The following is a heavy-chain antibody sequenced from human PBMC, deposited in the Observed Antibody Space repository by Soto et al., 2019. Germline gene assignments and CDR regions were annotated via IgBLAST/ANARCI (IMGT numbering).Heavy chain of an antibody. Sequence: QVQLQESGPGLVRPSQTLSLTCTVSGGSISSEYYHWTWIRQAPGKGLEWIGYIHYSGSVHYNPSLTSRLTVSVDTSKNMFSLKLSSVTAADTAVYFCAREDDGGDRDYYGLDVWGQGITVTVSS. CDR3: AREDDGGDRDYYGLDV. D-gene: IGHD2-21*02. CDR1: GGSISSEYYH. CDR2: IHYSGSV. J-gene: IGHJ6*02. V-gene: IGHV4-30-4*01.